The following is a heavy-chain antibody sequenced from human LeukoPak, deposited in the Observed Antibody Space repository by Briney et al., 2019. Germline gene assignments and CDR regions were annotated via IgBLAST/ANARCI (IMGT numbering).Heavy chain of an antibody. V-gene: IGHV3-30*18. CDR1: GFTFSSYG. J-gene: IGHJ4*02. CDR3: AKSHYRGFGELFSNFDY. D-gene: IGHD3-10*01. CDR2: ISYDGSNT. Sequence: GRSLRLSCAASGFTFSSYGMHWVRQAPGKGLEWVAVISYDGSNTYYAASVKGRFTISGDNSKNTLYLKMNSLRAEDTAVYYCAKSHYRGFGELFSNFDYWGQGTLVTVSS.